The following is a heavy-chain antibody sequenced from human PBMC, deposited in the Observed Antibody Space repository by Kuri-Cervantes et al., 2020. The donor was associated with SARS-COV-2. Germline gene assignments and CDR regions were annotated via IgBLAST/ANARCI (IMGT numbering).Heavy chain of an antibody. CDR2: ISWNSGSI. CDR3: AKDIAVAGHFDY. J-gene: IGHJ4*02. CDR1: GFTFDDYA. V-gene: IGHV3-9*01. Sequence: GGSLRLSCAASGFTFDDYAMHWVRQAPGKGLEWVSGISWNSGSIGYADSVKGRFTISRDNAKNSLYLQMNSLRAEDTAVYYYAKDIAVAGHFDYWGQGTLVTVSS. D-gene: IGHD6-19*01.